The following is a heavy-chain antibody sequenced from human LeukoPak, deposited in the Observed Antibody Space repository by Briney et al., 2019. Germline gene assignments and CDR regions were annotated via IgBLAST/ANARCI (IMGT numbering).Heavy chain of an antibody. J-gene: IGHJ4*02. CDR3: ARDQGILKWELDY. V-gene: IGHV4-39*07. CDR1: GGSISSSSYY. CDR2: IYYSGST. D-gene: IGHD1-26*01. Sequence: SETLSLTCTVSGGSISSSSYYWCWIRQPPGKGLEWIGSIYYSGSTYYNPSLKSRVTISVDTSKNQFSLKLSSVTAADTAVYYCARDQGILKWELDYWGQGTLVTVSS.